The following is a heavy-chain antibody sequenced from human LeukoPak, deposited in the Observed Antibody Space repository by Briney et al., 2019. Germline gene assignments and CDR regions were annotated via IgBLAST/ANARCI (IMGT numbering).Heavy chain of an antibody. J-gene: IGHJ5*02. D-gene: IGHD1-26*01. V-gene: IGHV4-39*01. CDR1: GGSINSSSYY. CDR2: VYYSGRT. CDR3: ARHGSQEFSYWFDP. Sequence: SETLSLTCTVSGGSINSSSYYWGWIRQPPGKRLEWIGSVYYSGRTYYNPSLKSRITTSVDTPKNQFTLNLRSVTAADTAVYYCARHGSQEFSYWFDPWGQGTLVSVSP.